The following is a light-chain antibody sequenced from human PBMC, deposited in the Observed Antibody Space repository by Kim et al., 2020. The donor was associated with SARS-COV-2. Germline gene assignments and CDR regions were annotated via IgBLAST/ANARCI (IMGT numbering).Light chain of an antibody. CDR3: HQYDTSPRT. CDR2: GAS. Sequence: SQGERASLSCRASQSVTRNFLAWYQQKPGQAPRILIYGASIRATGIPDRFSGSGSATDFTLTISRLEPEDFAVYYCHQYDTSPRTFGQGTKVEIK. J-gene: IGKJ1*01. CDR1: QSVTRNF. V-gene: IGKV3-20*01.